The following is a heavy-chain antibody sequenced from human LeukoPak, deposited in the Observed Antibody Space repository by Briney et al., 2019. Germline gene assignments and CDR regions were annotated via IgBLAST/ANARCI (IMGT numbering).Heavy chain of an antibody. Sequence: GGSLRLSCAASGFSFNTAWMNWVRQTPGKGLERLGRIKSKTDDGTAEYAAHVKGRFIISRDDSKNMLSLEMRSLRTEDTGVYYCTTRGIAVSGLGYWGRGTLVVVSS. CDR1: GFSFNTAW. J-gene: IGHJ4*02. CDR2: IKSKTDDGTA. CDR3: TTRGIAVSGLGY. V-gene: IGHV3-15*01. D-gene: IGHD6-19*01.